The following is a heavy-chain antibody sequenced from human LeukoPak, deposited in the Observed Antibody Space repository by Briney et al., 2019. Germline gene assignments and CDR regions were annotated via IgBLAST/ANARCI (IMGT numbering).Heavy chain of an antibody. CDR3: VKGGDGSIPFDY. J-gene: IGHJ4*02. D-gene: IGHD5-24*01. V-gene: IGHV3-30*18. Sequence: GRSLKLSCGAPGFTFRNYAMHWVRQAPGKGLEWVAIISFDGSNIQFGDSVRGRFTISRDNPKNTVFLQMNSLRGDDTAVYYCVKGGDGSIPFDYWGQGTLVTVSS. CDR2: ISFDGSNI. CDR1: GFTFRNYA.